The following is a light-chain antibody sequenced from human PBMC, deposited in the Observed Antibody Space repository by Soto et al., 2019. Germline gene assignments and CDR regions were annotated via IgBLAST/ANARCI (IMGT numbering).Light chain of an antibody. J-gene: IGKJ5*01. Sequence: EIVLTQSPATLSLSPWERATLSCRASQSVSSYLAWYKQKPGQAPRLLIYDEYNRATGIKDRFSGSGSGKDFTLTIRSLENEDLEVYYCQKRGNWPMTCGQGTQREIK. CDR3: QKRGNWPMT. CDR1: QSVSSY. CDR2: DEY. V-gene: IGKV3-11*01.